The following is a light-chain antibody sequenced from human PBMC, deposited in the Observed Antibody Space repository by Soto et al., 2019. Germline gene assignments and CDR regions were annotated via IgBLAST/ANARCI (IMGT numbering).Light chain of an antibody. V-gene: IGKV2D-29*01. CDR2: EVS. Sequence: EIVLTQTPLSLSVTPGLPASISCKSSESLADWGGSNFLYWYLQRPGQPPKLLMYEVSHRFSGVPDMFSGSGSGTDFTLKISRVEADDAGIYYCMQSSQLPNTFGQGTKLEIK. J-gene: IGKJ2*01. CDR1: ESLADWGGSNF. CDR3: MQSSQLPNT.